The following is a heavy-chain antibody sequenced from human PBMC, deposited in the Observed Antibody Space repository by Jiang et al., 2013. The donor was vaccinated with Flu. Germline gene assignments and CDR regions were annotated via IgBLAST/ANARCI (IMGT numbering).Heavy chain of an antibody. V-gene: IGHV3-23*04. CDR1: GFTFNIYA. D-gene: IGHD2-2*01. Sequence: VQLVESGGGLVQPGGSLRLSCEASGFTFNIYAMSWVRQAPGKGLQWVSTIGGSGDFTYHADSVKGRFSISRDNSKNTLYLQMNSLRAEDTAVYYCAKLDAMAPADWGQGTQVTVSS. CDR2: IGGSGDFT. CDR3: AKLDAMAPAD. J-gene: IGHJ4*02.